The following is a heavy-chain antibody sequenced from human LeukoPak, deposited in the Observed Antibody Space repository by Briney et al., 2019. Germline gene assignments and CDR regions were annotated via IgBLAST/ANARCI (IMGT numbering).Heavy chain of an antibody. CDR3: ARHNSTGWYYFDY. J-gene: IGHJ4*02. Sequence: PGESLKISCKGSGYIFSSYWISWVRQMPGKGLEWMGRIDPSDSYSNYSPSFQGHVTISADKSISTAYLQWGSLQASDTARYYCARHNSTGWYYFDYWGQGTLVTVSS. D-gene: IGHD6-19*01. V-gene: IGHV5-10-1*01. CDR1: GYIFSSYW. CDR2: IDPSDSYS.